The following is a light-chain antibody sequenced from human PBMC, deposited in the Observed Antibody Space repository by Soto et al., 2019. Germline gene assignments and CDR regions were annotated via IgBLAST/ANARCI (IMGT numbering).Light chain of an antibody. CDR2: EVS. J-gene: IGLJ2*01. V-gene: IGLV2-14*01. Sequence: QSALTQPASVSGSPGQSITISCTGTSSDVGGYNYVSWYQQHPGKAPKLMIYEVSNRPSGVSNRFSGSKSGNTASLTISGLQAEDEADYYCSSYTSSSTLGGVFDGGTKLTVL. CDR3: SSYTSSSTLGGV. CDR1: SSDVGGYNY.